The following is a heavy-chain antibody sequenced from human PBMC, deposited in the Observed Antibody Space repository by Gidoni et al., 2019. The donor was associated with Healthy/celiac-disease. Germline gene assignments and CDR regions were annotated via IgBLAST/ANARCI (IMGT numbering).Heavy chain of an antibody. D-gene: IGHD2-15*01. V-gene: IGHV5-51*01. CDR1: GYSFTSYW. J-gene: IGHJ4*02. CDR3: ARQRARGGGLPIYYFDY. Sequence: ESLKISCKGSGYSFTSYWIGWVRQMPGKGLEWMGIIYPGDSDTRYSPSFQGKVTISADKSISTAYRQWSSLKASDTAMYYCARQRARGGGLPIYYFDYWGQGTLVTVSS. CDR2: IYPGDSDT.